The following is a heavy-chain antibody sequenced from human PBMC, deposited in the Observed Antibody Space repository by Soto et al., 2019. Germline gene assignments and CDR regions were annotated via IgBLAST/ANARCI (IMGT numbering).Heavy chain of an antibody. CDR1: GFTFSSCG. Sequence: PGGSLRLSCAASGFTFSSCGMHWVRQAPGKGLEWVAVISYDGSNKYYADSVKGRFTISRDNSKNTLYLQMNSLRAEDTAVYYCAKVRGSSPGRFYYYYGMDVWGQGTTVTVSS. D-gene: IGHD6-6*01. V-gene: IGHV3-30*18. CDR3: AKVRGSSPGRFYYYYGMDV. CDR2: ISYDGSNK. J-gene: IGHJ6*02.